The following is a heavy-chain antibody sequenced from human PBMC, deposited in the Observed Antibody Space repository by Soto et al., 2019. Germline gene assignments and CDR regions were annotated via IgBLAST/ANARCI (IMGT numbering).Heavy chain of an antibody. CDR3: ARAGSSGWYSDY. V-gene: IGHV3-23*01. CDR2: ISGSGGST. CDR1: GFTFSSYA. Sequence: EVQLLESGGGLIQPGGSLRLSCAASGFTFSSYAMSWVRQAPGKGLEWVSAISGSGGSTYYADSVKGRFTISRDNSKNTRYLQMNSLRAKDPAVYYCARAGSSGWYSDYWGQGTLVTVSS. D-gene: IGHD6-19*01. J-gene: IGHJ4*02.